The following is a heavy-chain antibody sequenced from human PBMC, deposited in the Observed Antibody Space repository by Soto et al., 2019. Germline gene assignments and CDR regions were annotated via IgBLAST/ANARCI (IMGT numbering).Heavy chain of an antibody. J-gene: IGHJ4*02. D-gene: IGHD3-9*01. Sequence: PGGSLRLSCAASGFTFSSYAMSWVRQAPGKGLEWVSAISGSGGSTYYADSVKGRFTISRDNSKNTLYLQMNRLRAEDTAVSYCANDRHDTPAFDYWGQGTLVTAPQ. V-gene: IGHV3-23*01. CDR2: ISGSGGST. CDR3: ANDRHDTPAFDY. CDR1: GFTFSSYA.